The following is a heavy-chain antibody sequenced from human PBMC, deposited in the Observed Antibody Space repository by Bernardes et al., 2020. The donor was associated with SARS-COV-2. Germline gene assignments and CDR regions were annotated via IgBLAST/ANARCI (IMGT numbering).Heavy chain of an antibody. CDR2: INPNSGGT. V-gene: IGHV1-2*02. D-gene: IGHD4-17*01. CDR3: ATPPLGFYGDYVFDY. J-gene: IGHJ4*02. Sequence: ASVKVSCKASGYTFTGYYMHWVRQAPGQGLEWMGWINPNSGGTNYAQKFQGRVTMTRDTSISTAYMELSRLRSDDTAMYYCATPPLGFYGDYVFDYWGQGTLVTVSS. CDR1: GYTFTGYY.